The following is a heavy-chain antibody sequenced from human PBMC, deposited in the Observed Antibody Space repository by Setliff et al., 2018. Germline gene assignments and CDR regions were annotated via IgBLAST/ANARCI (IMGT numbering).Heavy chain of an antibody. CDR1: GYTLTELS. D-gene: IGHD3-22*01. CDR2: FDPEDGET. CDR3: AADYYDSSGYGY. V-gene: IGHV1-24*01. J-gene: IGHJ4*02. Sequence: ASVQVSCKVSGYTLTELSMHWVRQAPGKGLEGMGGFDPEDGETIYAQKFQGRVTMTGDTSTDTAYMDLSSLRSEDTAVYYCAADYYDSSGYGYWGQGTPGTVSS.